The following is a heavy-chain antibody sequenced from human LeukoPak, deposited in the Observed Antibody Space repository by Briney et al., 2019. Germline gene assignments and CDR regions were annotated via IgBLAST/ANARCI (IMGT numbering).Heavy chain of an antibody. J-gene: IGHJ3*02. CDR1: GGSISSYS. V-gene: IGHV4-59*12. CDR3: ARFYYYDSSGYYYVNAFDI. CDR2: IYYSGST. D-gene: IGHD3-22*01. Sequence: SETLSLTCTVSGGSISSYSWSWIRQPPGKGLEWIGYIYYSGSTYYNPSLKSRVTISVDTSKNQFSLKLSSVTAADTAVYYCARFYYYDSSGYYYVNAFDIWGQGTMVTVSS.